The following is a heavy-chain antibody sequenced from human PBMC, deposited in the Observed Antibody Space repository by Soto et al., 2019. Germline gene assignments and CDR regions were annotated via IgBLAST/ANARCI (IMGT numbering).Heavy chain of an antibody. V-gene: IGHV1-69*18. CDR1: GDTFSGYP. CDR3: ARDGGFGELKY. CDR2: IIPVFGTT. Sequence: QVQLVQSGAELKKPGSSVKVSCKASGDTFSGYPINWVRQAPGEGLEWMGRIIPVFGTTNDAQRFEGRVTFTADGSTNPAYMELRGLLSEDTAVYYCARDGGFGELKYWGPGTLVTVSS. J-gene: IGHJ4*02. D-gene: IGHD3-10*01.